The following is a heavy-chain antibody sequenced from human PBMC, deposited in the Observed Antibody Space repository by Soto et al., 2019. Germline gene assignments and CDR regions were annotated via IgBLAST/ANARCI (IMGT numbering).Heavy chain of an antibody. V-gene: IGHV3-7*01. J-gene: IGHJ4*02. CDR1: GFTFSSYL. CDR2: IKQDGSEK. CDR3: ARTGMRYYDSSGYSGYFDY. D-gene: IGHD3-22*01. Sequence: GGSLRVSCAASGFTFSSYLMSWVRQSPGKGLEWVANIKQDGSEKYYVDSVKGRFTISRDNAKDSLYLQMNSLRAEDTAVYYCARTGMRYYDSSGYSGYFDYWGQGTLVTVSS.